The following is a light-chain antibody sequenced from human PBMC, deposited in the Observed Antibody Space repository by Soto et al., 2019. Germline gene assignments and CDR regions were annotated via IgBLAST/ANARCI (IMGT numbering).Light chain of an antibody. V-gene: IGLV1-40*01. CDR3: QSHDNSLSGSYV. J-gene: IGLJ1*01. CDR1: SSNIGAGYD. Sequence: QSVLTQPPSVSGAPGQRVTISCTGSSSNIGAGYDIHWYQQLPGTAPKLLIYGNSNRPSGVPDRFSASKSGTSASLAITGLQAEDEADYYCQSHDNSLSGSYVFGTGTKVTVL. CDR2: GNS.